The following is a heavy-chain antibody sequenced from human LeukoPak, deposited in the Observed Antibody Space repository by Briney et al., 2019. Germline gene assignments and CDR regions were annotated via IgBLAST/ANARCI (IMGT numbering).Heavy chain of an antibody. CDR2: INGSA. D-gene: IGHD5-12*01. CDR3: ARAIVAADFDY. J-gene: IGHJ4*02. Sequence: GGSLRLSCAASGFTFSSYAMSWVRQAPGKGLEWVSVINGSAYNADSVKGRFTISRDNSKNTLYLQMNSLRAEDTAVYYCARAIVAADFDYWGQGTLVTVSS. V-gene: IGHV3-23*01. CDR1: GFTFSSYA.